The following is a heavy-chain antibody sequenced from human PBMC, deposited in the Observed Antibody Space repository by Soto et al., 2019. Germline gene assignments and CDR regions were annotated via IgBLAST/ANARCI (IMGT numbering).Heavy chain of an antibody. Sequence: PGGSLRLSCAASGFTFSSYAMSWVLQAPGKGLGGVSAFSGSGGSTYYADSVKGRFTISRDNSKNTLYLHMNSLSAEDTAVYYCARTPHYYDSSDLGRFDYWGQGTLVTVSS. CDR3: ARTPHYYDSSDLGRFDY. CDR2: FSGSGGST. D-gene: IGHD3-22*01. V-gene: IGHV3-23*01. J-gene: IGHJ4*02. CDR1: GFTFSSYA.